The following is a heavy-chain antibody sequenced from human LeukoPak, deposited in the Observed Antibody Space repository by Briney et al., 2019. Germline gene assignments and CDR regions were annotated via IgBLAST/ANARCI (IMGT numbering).Heavy chain of an antibody. CDR3: AKERGHPLPNYHMDV. D-gene: IGHD4/OR15-4a*01. CDR2: IVDTGDGT. J-gene: IGHJ6*03. CDR1: GFTFSSYA. Sequence: GGSLRLSCAASGFTFSSYAMSWVRQAPGKRLEWVSTIVDTGDGTFYADPVRGRFTISRDSSKNTLYLQMNSLRADDTAVYYCAKERGHPLPNYHMDVWGKGTTVTVSS. V-gene: IGHV3-23*01.